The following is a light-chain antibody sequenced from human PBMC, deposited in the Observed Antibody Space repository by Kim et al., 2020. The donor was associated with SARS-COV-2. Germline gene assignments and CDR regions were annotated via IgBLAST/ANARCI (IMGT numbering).Light chain of an antibody. V-gene: IGKV1-5*03. CDR2: KAS. CDR3: QQYNTYSRT. J-gene: IGKJ1*01. CDR1: QSISTW. Sequence: DIQMTQSPSTLSASVRDRVTITCRASQSISTWLAWYQQKPGKAPKLLIYKASSLDSGVPSRFSGSGSGTEFTLTISGLQPDDFATYYCQQYNTYSRTFSQGTKVDIK.